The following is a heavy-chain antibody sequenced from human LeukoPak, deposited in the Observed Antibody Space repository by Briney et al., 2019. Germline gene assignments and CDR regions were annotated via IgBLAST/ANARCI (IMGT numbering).Heavy chain of an antibody. D-gene: IGHD1-26*01. CDR2: MNPNSGNT. Sequence: ASVKVSCKASGYTFTSYDINWVRQATGQGLEWMGWMNPNSGNTGYAQKFQGRVTMTRNTSISTAYMELSSLRSEDTAVYYCARVRWELLDGNFDYWGQGTLVTVSS. J-gene: IGHJ4*02. V-gene: IGHV1-8*01. CDR1: GYTFTSYD. CDR3: ARVRWELLDGNFDY.